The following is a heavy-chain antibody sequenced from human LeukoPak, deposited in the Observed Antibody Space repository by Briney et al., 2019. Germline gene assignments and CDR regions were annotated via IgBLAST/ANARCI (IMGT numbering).Heavy chain of an antibody. V-gene: IGHV4-59*01. D-gene: IGHD3-22*01. J-gene: IGHJ4*02. CDR2: IYYSGST. Sequence: PSETLSLTCTVSGGSISTYYWSWIRQPPGKGLEWIGYIYYSGSTNYNPSLKSRVTISVDTSKNQFSLKLSSVTAADTAVYYCARSYYYESSAYFDYWGQGTLVTVSS. CDR1: GGSISTYY. CDR3: ARSYYYESSAYFDY.